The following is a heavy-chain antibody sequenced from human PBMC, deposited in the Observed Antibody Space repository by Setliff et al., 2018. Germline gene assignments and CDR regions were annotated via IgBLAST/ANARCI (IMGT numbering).Heavy chain of an antibody. CDR1: GYSISSGHY. D-gene: IGHD4-17*01. J-gene: IGHJ3*02. CDR3: ARDKGDGYGVDAYAGGGFDI. CDR2: MYPGRNT. V-gene: IGHV4-38-2*02. Sequence: SETLSLTCDVSGYSISSGHYWGWIRQPPGKGLEWIGSMYPGRNTYYNPSLKSRVTMSVDTSKRQFSLKLNSVTAADTAVYYCARDKGDGYGVDAYAGGGFDIWGQGTTVTVSS.